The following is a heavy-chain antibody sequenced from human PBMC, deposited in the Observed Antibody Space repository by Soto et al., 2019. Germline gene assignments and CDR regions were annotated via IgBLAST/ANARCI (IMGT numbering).Heavy chain of an antibody. Sequence: SETLSLTCTVSGGSISSSSYYWGWIRQPPGKGLEWIGSIYYSGSTYYNPSLKSRVTISVDTSKNQFSLKLSSVTAADTAVYYCARHYGTAMVTYFDYWGQGTLVTVSS. CDR3: ARHYGTAMVTYFDY. V-gene: IGHV4-39*01. CDR2: IYYSGST. CDR1: GGSISSSSYY. J-gene: IGHJ4*02. D-gene: IGHD5-18*01.